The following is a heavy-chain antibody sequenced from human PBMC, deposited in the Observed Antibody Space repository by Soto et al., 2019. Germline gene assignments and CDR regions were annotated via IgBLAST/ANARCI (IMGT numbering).Heavy chain of an antibody. J-gene: IGHJ4*02. CDR2: ISSSSSYI. D-gene: IGHD2-8*01. CDR1: VFTFSSYS. Sequence: GGSLRLSCAASVFTFSSYSMNWVRQAPGKGLEWVSSISSSSSYIYYADSVKGRFTISRDNAKNSLYLQMNSLRAEDTAVYYCARDQGHGLMVYADKEELYYFDYWGQGTLVTVSS. CDR3: ARDQGHGLMVYADKEELYYFDY. V-gene: IGHV3-21*01.